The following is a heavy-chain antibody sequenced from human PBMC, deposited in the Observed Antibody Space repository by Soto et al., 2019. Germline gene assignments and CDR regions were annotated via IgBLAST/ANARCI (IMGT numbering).Heavy chain of an antibody. CDR3: AKWTGRYCSGGRCYLDAPFDY. CDR2: ISVSAAST. D-gene: IGHD2-15*01. CDR1: GFTFSNYA. V-gene: IGHV3-23*01. Sequence: EVHLLESGGDLVQPGGSLRLSCAASGFTFSNYAMSWVRQAPGKGLDWVSGISVSAASTFYADSVKGRFTISKDNSKNTLYMQMNSLIAEDTAVYYCAKWTGRYCSGGRCYLDAPFDYWGQGTLVTVSS. J-gene: IGHJ4*02.